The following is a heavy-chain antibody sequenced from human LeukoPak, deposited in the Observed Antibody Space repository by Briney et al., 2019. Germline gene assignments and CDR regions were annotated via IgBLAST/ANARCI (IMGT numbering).Heavy chain of an antibody. J-gene: IGHJ4*02. CDR2: ISVSGAYK. D-gene: IGHD2-8*02. CDR3: AKGYCTDTNCQTRLGLDG. V-gene: IGHV3-23*01. Sequence: GGSLRLSCAASGFTFRTYAMTWVRQAPGKGLEWVSSISVSGAYKYYADSVKGRFTISRDDSKNTLYLQMNSLRAEDTAVYYCAKGYCTDTNCQTRLGLDGWGQGTLVTVSS. CDR1: GFTFRTYA.